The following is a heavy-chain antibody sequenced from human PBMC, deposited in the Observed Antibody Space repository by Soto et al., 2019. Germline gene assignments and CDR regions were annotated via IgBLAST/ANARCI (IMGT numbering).Heavy chain of an antibody. CDR2: ISGSGGST. J-gene: IGHJ6*02. V-gene: IGHV3-23*01. D-gene: IGHD2-15*01. CDR1: GFTFSSYA. Sequence: EVQLLESGGGLVQPGGSLRLSCAASGFTFSSYAMSWVRQAPGKGLEWVSAISGSGGSTYYADSVKGRFTISRDNSKNTLYLQMNSLRAEDTAVYYCARDLGAPDEDYCYGMDVWGQGTTVTVSS. CDR3: ARDLGAPDEDYCYGMDV.